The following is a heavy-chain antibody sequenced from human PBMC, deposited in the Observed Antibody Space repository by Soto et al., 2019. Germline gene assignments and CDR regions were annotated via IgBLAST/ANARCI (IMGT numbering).Heavy chain of an antibody. CDR3: AREGSTMIVVAHYDAFDI. CDR1: VFTFSSYS. CDR2: ISISSSTI. Sequence: GGSLRLSCAASVFTFSSYSMNLVRQAPGKGLECVSYISISSSTIYYADSVKGRFTISRDNAKNSLYLQMNSLRDEDTAVYYCAREGSTMIVVAHYDAFDIWGKGTMVTVSS. J-gene: IGHJ3*02. V-gene: IGHV3-48*02. D-gene: IGHD3-22*01.